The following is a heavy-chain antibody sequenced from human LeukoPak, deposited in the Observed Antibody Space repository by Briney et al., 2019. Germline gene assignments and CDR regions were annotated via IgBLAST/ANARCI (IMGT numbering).Heavy chain of an antibody. J-gene: IGHJ1*01. CDR2: ISYDGSNK. D-gene: IGHD3-9*01. CDR3: AIPPGRLDWLWEYFQH. Sequence: PGGSLRLSCAASGFTFSSYAMHWVRQAPGKGLEWVAVISYDGSNKYYADSVKGRFTISRDNSKNTLYLQMNSLRAEDTAVYYCAIPPGRLDWLWEYFQHWGQGTLVTVSS. CDR1: GFTFSSYA. V-gene: IGHV3-30*04.